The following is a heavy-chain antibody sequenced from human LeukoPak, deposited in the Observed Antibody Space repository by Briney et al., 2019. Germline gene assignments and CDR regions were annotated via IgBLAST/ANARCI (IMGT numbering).Heavy chain of an antibody. CDR2: IYTSGST. Sequence: PSETLSLTCTVSGGSISSYYWSWIRQPAGKGLEWIGRIYTSGSTNYNPSLKSRVTMSVDTSKSQFSLKLSSVTAADTAVYYCARARAYYDSSGYYYPIVYFDYWGQGTLVTVSS. V-gene: IGHV4-4*07. J-gene: IGHJ4*02. CDR3: ARARAYYDSSGYYYPIVYFDY. CDR1: GGSISSYY. D-gene: IGHD3-22*01.